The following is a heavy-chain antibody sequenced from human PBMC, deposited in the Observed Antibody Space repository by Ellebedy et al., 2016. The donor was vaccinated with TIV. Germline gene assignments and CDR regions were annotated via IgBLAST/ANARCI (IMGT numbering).Heavy chain of an antibody. V-gene: IGHV4-39*07. CDR3: ARDPTLPRGRFDT. CDR1: GGSISNSDYY. J-gene: IGHJ5*02. Sequence: MPSETLSLTCTVSGGSISNSDYYWNWIRQPPGKGLEWIGSIYYSGSAYYNPSHKSRVTVSVDTSKNQFSLNLSAVTAADTAVYYCARDPTLPRGRFDTWGQGTLGTVSS. CDR2: IYYSGSA.